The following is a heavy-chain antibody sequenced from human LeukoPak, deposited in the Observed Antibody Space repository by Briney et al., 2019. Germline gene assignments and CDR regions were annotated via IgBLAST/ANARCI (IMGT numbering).Heavy chain of an antibody. CDR2: ISSSGDST. D-gene: IGHD3-22*01. J-gene: IGHJ4*02. CDR3: AKRSGGYFSDY. Sequence: GGSLRLSCAASGFTFSSYAMSWVRQAPGKGLEWVSTISSSGDSTYYADSVKGRFTISRDNSKNTLYLQINSLRAEDTAVYYCAKRSGGYFSDYWGQGTLVTVSS. CDR1: GFTFSSYA. V-gene: IGHV3-23*01.